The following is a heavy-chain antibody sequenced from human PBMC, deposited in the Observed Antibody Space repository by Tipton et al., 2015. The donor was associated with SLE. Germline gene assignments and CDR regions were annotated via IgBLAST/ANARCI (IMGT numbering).Heavy chain of an antibody. D-gene: IGHD6-13*01. CDR1: GGSISSYY. CDR3: AREGSSWYYFDY. J-gene: IGHJ4*02. V-gene: IGHV4-59*01. CDR2: IYYSGST. Sequence: LRLSCTVSGGSISSYYWSWIRQPPGKGLEWIGYIYYSGSTYYIPSLESRITLSVDTSKNQFSLKLSSVTAADTAVYYCAREGSSWYYFDYWGQGTLVTVSS.